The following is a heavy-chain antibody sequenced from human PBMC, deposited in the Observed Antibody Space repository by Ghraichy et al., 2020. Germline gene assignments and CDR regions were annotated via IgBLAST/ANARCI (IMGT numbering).Heavy chain of an antibody. V-gene: IGHV1-18*04. CDR2: ISAYNGNT. CDR1: GYTFTSYG. CDR3: ARDHPEIPLGGDAFDI. D-gene: IGHD3-16*01. J-gene: IGHJ3*02. Sequence: ASVKVSCKASGYTFTSYGISWVRQAPGQGLEWMGWISAYNGNTNYAQKLQGRVTMTTDTSTSTAYMELRSLRSDDTAVYYCARDHPEIPLGGDAFDIWGQGTMVTVSS.